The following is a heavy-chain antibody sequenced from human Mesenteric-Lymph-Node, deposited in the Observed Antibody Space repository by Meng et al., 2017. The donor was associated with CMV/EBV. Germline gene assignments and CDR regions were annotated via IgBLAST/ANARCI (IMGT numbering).Heavy chain of an antibody. Sequence: GESLKISCAASGFTSSSFEINGVRQAPGKGLEWVACVSETGSSLYYADSVKGRFTISRDNTKTAVSLQMNSLRAEDTAVYYCARFAGYYYYDAMDVWGQGTTVTVSS. D-gene: IGHD6-25*01. CDR3: ARFAGYYYYDAMDV. CDR1: GFTSSSFE. CDR2: VSETGSSL. J-gene: IGHJ6*02. V-gene: IGHV3-48*03.